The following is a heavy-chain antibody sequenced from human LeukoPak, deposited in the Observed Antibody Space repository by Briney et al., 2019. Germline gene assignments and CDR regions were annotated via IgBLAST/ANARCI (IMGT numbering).Heavy chain of an antibody. Sequence: GGSLRLSCAASGFTFSTYWMHWVRQAPGEGLVWVARIKSDGSDTSYADSVKGRFTISRDNAKNSLSLQVNSLRAEDTAVYYCARVVYCSGGSCHIFAFDIWGQGTMVTVSS. J-gene: IGHJ3*02. V-gene: IGHV3-74*01. D-gene: IGHD2-15*01. CDR2: IKSDGSDT. CDR3: ARVVYCSGGSCHIFAFDI. CDR1: GFTFSTYW.